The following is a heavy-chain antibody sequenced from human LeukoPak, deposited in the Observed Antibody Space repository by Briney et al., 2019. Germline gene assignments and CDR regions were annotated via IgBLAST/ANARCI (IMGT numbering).Heavy chain of an antibody. CDR2: IYPDDSAT. V-gene: IGHV5-51*01. Sequence: GESLKISCQGSGYRFTSYWTGWVRQMPGKGLEWMGIIYPDDSATRYSPSFQGQVTISADKSISTAYLQWTSLKASDTAMYYCARLVDFWSGSFDYWGQGTLVTVSS. J-gene: IGHJ4*02. CDR1: GYRFTSYW. CDR3: ARLVDFWSGSFDY. D-gene: IGHD3-3*01.